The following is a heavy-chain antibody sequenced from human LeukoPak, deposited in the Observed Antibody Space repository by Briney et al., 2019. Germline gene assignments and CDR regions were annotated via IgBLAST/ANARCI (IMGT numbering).Heavy chain of an antibody. CDR2: ISYDGSNK. V-gene: IGHV3-30*18. CDR1: GFTFSSYG. J-gene: IGHJ2*01. D-gene: IGHD2-21*01. Sequence: GGSLRLSCAASGFTFSSYGMHWVRQAPGKGLEWVAVISYDGSNKYYADSVKGRFTISRDNSKNTLYLQMNSLRAEDTAVYYCAKDPYSGGDFVLGGRGTLVTVSS. CDR3: AKDPYSGGDFVL.